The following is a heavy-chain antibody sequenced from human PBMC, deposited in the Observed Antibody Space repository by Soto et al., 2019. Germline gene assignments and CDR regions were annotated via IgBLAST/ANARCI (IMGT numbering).Heavy chain of an antibody. CDR2: IYYTGST. D-gene: IGHD6-19*01. CDR3: ARGRHWLDY. Sequence: QVQLQESVPGLVKPSETVSLTCTVSGGSISSFYWSWIRQPPGKGLEWIGYIYYTGSTNYNPSLKSPVTISVDTSKNQFSLKLSSVTAADTAVYYCARGRHWLDYWGQGTLVTVSS. CDR1: GGSISSFY. V-gene: IGHV4-59*01. J-gene: IGHJ4*02.